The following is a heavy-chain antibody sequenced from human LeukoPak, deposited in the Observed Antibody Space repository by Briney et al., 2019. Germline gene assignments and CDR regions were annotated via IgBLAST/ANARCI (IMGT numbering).Heavy chain of an antibody. Sequence: SVKVSCKASGGTFSGYAISWVRQAPGQGLEWMGGIIPIFGTANYAQKFQGRVTITTDESTSAAYMELSSLRSEDTAVYYCARNALSIAVAGQGWFDPWGQGTLVTVSS. J-gene: IGHJ5*02. CDR1: GGTFSGYA. V-gene: IGHV1-69*05. CDR3: ARNALSIAVAGQGWFDP. CDR2: IIPIFGTA. D-gene: IGHD6-19*01.